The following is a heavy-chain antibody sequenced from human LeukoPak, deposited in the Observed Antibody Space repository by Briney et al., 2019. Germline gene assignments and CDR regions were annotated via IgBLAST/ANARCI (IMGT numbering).Heavy chain of an antibody. CDR2: IYHSGST. CDR1: GYSISSGYY. CDR3: ARDHQGRTLSHSIPTY. J-gene: IGHJ4*02. V-gene: IGHV4-38-2*02. Sequence: SETLSLTCTVSGYSISSGYYWGWIRQPPGKGLEWIGSIYHSGSTYYNPSLKSRVTISVDTSKNQFSLKLSSVTAADTAVYYCARDHQGRTLSHSIPTYWGQGTLVTVSS. D-gene: IGHD3-3*02.